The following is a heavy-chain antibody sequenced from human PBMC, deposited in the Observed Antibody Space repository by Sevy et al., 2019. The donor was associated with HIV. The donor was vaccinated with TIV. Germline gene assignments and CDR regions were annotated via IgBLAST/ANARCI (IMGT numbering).Heavy chain of an antibody. CDR3: AINSYYYGSGSYGLSTNWFDP. CDR1: GYTFTSYG. CDR2: ISAYNGNT. J-gene: IGHJ5*02. D-gene: IGHD3-10*01. V-gene: IGHV1-18*01. Sequence: ASLKVSCKASGYTFTSYGISWVRQAPGQGLEWMGWISAYNGNTNYAQKLQGRVTMTTDTSTSTAYMELRSLRSDDTAVYYCAINSYYYGSGSYGLSTNWFDPWGQGTLVTVSS.